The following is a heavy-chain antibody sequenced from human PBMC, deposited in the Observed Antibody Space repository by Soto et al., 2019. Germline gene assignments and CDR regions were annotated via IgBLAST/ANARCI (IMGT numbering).Heavy chain of an antibody. D-gene: IGHD1-1*01. CDR3: ARDLEFRDGNMSHIDY. V-gene: IGHV1-69*01. CDR2: VFPIFGTT. J-gene: IGHJ4*02. Sequence: QVQLVQSGAEVKKPGSSVKVSCKASGGTFKNYLFSWVRQAPGQGLEGMGGVFPIFGTTNYEQRIQGRVTITADASTGTVYMDLSGLASEDTAVYFGARDLEFRDGNMSHIDYWGQGPMVTVSS. CDR1: GGTFKNYL.